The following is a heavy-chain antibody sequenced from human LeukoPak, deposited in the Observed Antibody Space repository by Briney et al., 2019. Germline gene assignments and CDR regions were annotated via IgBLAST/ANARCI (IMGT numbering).Heavy chain of an antibody. J-gene: IGHJ4*02. CDR1: GFTFSSYG. D-gene: IGHD6-19*01. CDR2: ISYDGSNE. CDR3: AKDSNGWYRRGSNYFDY. V-gene: IGHV3-30*18. Sequence: GRSLRLSCAASGFTFSSYGMHWVRQAPGKGLEWVAVISYDGSNEYYVDSVKGRFTISRDNSKNTLYLQMNSLRAEDTAEYYCAKDSNGWYRRGSNYFDYWGQGTLVTVSS.